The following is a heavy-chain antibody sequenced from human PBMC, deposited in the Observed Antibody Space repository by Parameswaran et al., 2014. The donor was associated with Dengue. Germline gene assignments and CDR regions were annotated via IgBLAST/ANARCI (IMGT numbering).Heavy chain of an antibody. D-gene: IGHD3-16*01. CDR2: INPSGGST. V-gene: IGHV1-46*03. Sequence: WVRQAPGQGLEWMGIINPSGGSTSYAQKFQGRVTMTRDTSTSTVYMELSSLRSEDTAVYYCATSLGGSVRFRYYYYGMDVWGQGTTVTVSS. J-gene: IGHJ6*02. CDR3: ATSLGGSVRFRYYYYGMDV.